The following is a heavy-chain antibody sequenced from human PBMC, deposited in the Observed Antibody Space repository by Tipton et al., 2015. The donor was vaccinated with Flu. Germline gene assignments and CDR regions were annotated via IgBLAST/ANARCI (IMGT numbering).Heavy chain of an antibody. Sequence: SLRLSCAASGFTFSSYSMNWVRQAPGKGLEWVSSISSSSSYIYYADSVKGRFTISRDNAKNSLYLQMNSLRAEDTAVYYCARDVGATDWAVTYAFEIWGQGTMVTVSS. V-gene: IGHV3-21*01. J-gene: IGHJ3*02. CDR2: ISSSSSYI. CDR3: ARDVGATDWAVTYAFEI. CDR1: GFTFSSYS. D-gene: IGHD1-26*01.